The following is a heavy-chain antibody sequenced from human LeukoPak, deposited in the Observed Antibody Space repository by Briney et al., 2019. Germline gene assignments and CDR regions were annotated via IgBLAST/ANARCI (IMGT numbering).Heavy chain of an antibody. D-gene: IGHD3-10*01. Sequence: GESLKISCQASGYTFTSYWIGWVRQMPGKGLEWMGFIHGRDSATRYSPSFQGRVTISADKSISTAYLQWSSLEASDSAMYLCFRSHGAYWGQGSLVTVSS. J-gene: IGHJ4*02. CDR3: FRSHGAY. V-gene: IGHV5-51*01. CDR1: GYTFTSYW. CDR2: IHGRDSAT.